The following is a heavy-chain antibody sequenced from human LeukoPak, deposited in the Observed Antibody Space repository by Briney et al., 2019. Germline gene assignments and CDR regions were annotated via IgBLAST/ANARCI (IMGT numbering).Heavy chain of an antibody. V-gene: IGHV4-30-4*08. CDR1: GGSISSGDYY. CDR2: IYYSGST. Sequence: PSQTLSLTCTVSGGSISSGDYYWSWIRQPPGKGLEWIGYIYYSGSTYYNPSLKSRVTISVDTSKNQFSLKLSSVTAADTAVYYCARVPRMSIPYYFDYWGQGTLVTVSS. D-gene: IGHD6-6*01. CDR3: ARVPRMSIPYYFDY. J-gene: IGHJ4*02.